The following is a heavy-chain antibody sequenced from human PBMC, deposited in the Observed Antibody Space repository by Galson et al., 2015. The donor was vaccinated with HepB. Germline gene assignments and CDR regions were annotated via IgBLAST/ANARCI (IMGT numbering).Heavy chain of an antibody. CDR2: ISSSSSYI. V-gene: IGHV3-21*01. Sequence: SLRLSCAASGFTFSSYSMNWVRQAPGKGLEWVSSISSSSSYIYYADSVKGRFTISRDNAKNSLYLQMNSLRAEDTAVYYCARGASYCGGDCYSGWFDPWGQGTLVTVSS. CDR3: ARGASYCGGDCYSGWFDP. D-gene: IGHD2-21*01. J-gene: IGHJ5*02. CDR1: GFTFSSYS.